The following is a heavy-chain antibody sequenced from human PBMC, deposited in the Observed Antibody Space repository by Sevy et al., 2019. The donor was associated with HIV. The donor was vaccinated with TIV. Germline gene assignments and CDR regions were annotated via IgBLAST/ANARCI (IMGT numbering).Heavy chain of an antibody. Sequence: GGSLRLSCSASGFRLNTYAMHWVRQAPGKGLEWVSVISSTGNFESYAASVKGRFTISKDNSKNTVSLQMNSLRPEDTAMYYCARDAGYTTKFRPLHRGQGTLVTVSS. V-gene: IGHV3-30*04. CDR2: ISSTGNFE. CDR1: GFRLNTYA. CDR3: ARDAGYTTKFRPLH. D-gene: IGHD5-12*01. J-gene: IGHJ4*02.